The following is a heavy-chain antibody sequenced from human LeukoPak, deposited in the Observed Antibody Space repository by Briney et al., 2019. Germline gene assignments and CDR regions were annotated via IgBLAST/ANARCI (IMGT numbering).Heavy chain of an antibody. CDR1: GYTFTSYG. D-gene: IGHD1-26*01. V-gene: IGHV1-18*01. CDR3: ARGIPLKWEPGVIDY. CDR2: ISAYNGNT. Sequence: ASVKVSCKASGYTFTSYGISWVRQAPGQGLEWMGWISAYNGNTNYAQKLQGRVTMTRDTSTSTVYMELSSLRSEDTAVYYCARGIPLKWEPGVIDYWGQGTLVTVSS. J-gene: IGHJ4*02.